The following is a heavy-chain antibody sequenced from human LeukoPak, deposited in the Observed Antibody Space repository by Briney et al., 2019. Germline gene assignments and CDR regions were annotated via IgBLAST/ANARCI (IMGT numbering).Heavy chain of an antibody. V-gene: IGHV3-48*02. J-gene: IGHJ3*01. CDR1: AFTFSDFS. Sequence: GGSLRLSCAASAFTFSDFSMSWVRQAPGKGLEWISYIDTSSSVVYYANSVMGRFTVTRDNAKNSLYLQMNGLRDEDTAVYYCAKEDDSWGPNNLDLWGRGTMVTVSS. CDR3: AKEDDSWGPNNLDL. D-gene: IGHD7-27*01. CDR2: IDTSSSVV.